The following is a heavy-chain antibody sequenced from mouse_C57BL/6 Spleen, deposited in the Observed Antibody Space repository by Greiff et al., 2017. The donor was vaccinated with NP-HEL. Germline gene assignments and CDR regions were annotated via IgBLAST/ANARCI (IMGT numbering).Heavy chain of an antibody. CDR2: IDPSDSYT. Sequence: QVQLQQPGAELVKPGASVKLSCKASGYTFTSYWMQWVKQRPGQGLEWIGEIDPSDSYTNYNQKFKGKATLTVDTSSSTAYMQLSSLASEDSAVYYCARRSGGGYYDDWGGGTTLTVSS. D-gene: IGHD2-3*01. V-gene: IGHV1-50*01. CDR3: ARRSGGGYYDD. J-gene: IGHJ2*01. CDR1: GYTFTSYW.